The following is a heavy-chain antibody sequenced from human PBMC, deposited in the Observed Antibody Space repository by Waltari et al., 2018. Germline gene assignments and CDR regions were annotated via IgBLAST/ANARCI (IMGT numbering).Heavy chain of an antibody. CDR1: GFTFSSDS. CDR3: ARGSKYSSTSDI. D-gene: IGHD6-13*01. CDR2: ISSSSSTI. Sequence: EVQLVEAGGGLVQPGGSLSLSCAASGFTFSSDSVNWVRQAPGKGLEWVSYISSSSSTIYYADSVKGRFTISRDNAKNSLHLQMNSLRAEDTAVYYCARGSKYSSTSDIWGQGTMVTVSS. J-gene: IGHJ3*02. V-gene: IGHV3-48*01.